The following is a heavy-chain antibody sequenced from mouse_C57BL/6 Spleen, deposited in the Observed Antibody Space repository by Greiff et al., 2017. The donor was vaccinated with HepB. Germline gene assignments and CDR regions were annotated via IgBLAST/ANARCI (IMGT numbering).Heavy chain of an antibody. Sequence: QVQLQQSGPELVKPGASVKLSCKASGYTFTSYDINWVKQRPGQGLEWIGWIYPRDGSTKYNEKFKGKATLTVDTSSSTADMELHSLTSEDSAVYFCAREEGGSPFAYWGQGTLVTVSA. D-gene: IGHD1-1*01. CDR2: IYPRDGST. V-gene: IGHV1-85*01. CDR1: GYTFTSYD. J-gene: IGHJ3*01. CDR3: AREEGGSPFAY.